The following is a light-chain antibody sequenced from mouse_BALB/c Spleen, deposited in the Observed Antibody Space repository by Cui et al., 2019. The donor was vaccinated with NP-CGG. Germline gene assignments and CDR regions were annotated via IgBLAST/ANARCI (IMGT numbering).Light chain of an antibody. CDR3: ALWYSNHWV. J-gene: IGLJ1*01. Sequence: VATQASALAPSPGETITLTCRSSTGAVTTNNYANWVQEKPDHLFTGLIGGTNNRAPGVPARFSGSLIGDKAALTITGTQTEDEAIYFCALWYSNHWVFGGGTKLTVL. CDR2: GTN. V-gene: IGLV1*01. CDR1: TGAVTTNNY.